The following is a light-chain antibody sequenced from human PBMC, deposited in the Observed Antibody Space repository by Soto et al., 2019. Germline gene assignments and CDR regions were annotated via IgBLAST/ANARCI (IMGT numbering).Light chain of an antibody. J-gene: IGKJ1*01. V-gene: IGKV1-39*01. CDR1: KSFNHY. CDR2: AXS. CDR3: QRSDTVTQT. Sequence: DIHMTQSPSSLAASLGDRVTVTXRASKSFNHYFNWYRQRRXXAPEXXXDAXSNWQRGVPSRLSGSGSGTDFTLTISGLEPEDFANYYCQRSDTVTQTFGQGTKVDIK.